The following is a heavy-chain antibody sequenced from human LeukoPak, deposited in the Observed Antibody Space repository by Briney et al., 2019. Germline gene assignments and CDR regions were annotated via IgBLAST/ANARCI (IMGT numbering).Heavy chain of an antibody. Sequence: GASVKVSCKASGCTFTSYDINWVRQATGQGLEWMGWMNPNSGNTGYAQKFQGRVTITRNTSISTAYMELSSLRSEDTAVYYCARAQRYSSGWYREYAFDIWGQGTMVTVSS. V-gene: IGHV1-8*03. D-gene: IGHD6-13*01. J-gene: IGHJ3*02. CDR1: GCTFTSYD. CDR2: MNPNSGNT. CDR3: ARAQRYSSGWYREYAFDI.